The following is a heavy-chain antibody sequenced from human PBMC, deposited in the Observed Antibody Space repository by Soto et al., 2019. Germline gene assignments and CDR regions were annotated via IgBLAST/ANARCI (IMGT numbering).Heavy chain of an antibody. V-gene: IGHV4-61*01. D-gene: IGHD5-18*01. CDR1: GGSVSSGSHY. Sequence: SETLSLTCTVSGGSVSSGSHYWSWIRQPPGKGLEWIGYIYYSGSTNYNPSLKSRVTISVDTSKNQFSLKLSSVTAADTAVYYCARVATAMVDYWGQGTLVTSPQ. J-gene: IGHJ4*02. CDR2: IYYSGST. CDR3: ARVATAMVDY.